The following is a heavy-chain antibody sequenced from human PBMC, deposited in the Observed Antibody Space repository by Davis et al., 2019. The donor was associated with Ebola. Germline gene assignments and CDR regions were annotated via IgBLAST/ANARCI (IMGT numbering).Heavy chain of an antibody. D-gene: IGHD3-10*01. Sequence: GESLKISCAASGFTVSHNYMSWVRQAPGKGLEWVSIIYSGGSTYYADSVKGRFTISRHISKNTLYLQINSLRAEDTAVYYCARDLGYGSGSYDYWGQGTLVTVSS. CDR3: ARDLGYGSGSYDY. CDR1: GFTVSHNY. CDR2: IYSGGST. J-gene: IGHJ4*02. V-gene: IGHV3-53*04.